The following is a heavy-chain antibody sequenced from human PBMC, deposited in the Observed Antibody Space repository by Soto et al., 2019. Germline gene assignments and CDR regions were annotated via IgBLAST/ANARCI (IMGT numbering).Heavy chain of an antibody. J-gene: IGHJ3*02. CDR2: ISYDGSNK. CDR3: ARVREYSGYGNAFDI. Sequence: LRLSCAASGFTFSSYAMHWVRQAPGKGLEWVAVISYDGSNKYYADSVKGRFTISRDNSKNTLYLQMNSLRAEDTAVYYCARVREYSGYGNAFDIWGQGTMVTVSS. V-gene: IGHV3-30-3*01. D-gene: IGHD5-12*01. CDR1: GFTFSSYA.